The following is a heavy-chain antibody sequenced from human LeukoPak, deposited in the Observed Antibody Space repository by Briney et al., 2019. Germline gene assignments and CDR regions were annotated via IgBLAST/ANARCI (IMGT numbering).Heavy chain of an antibody. CDR2: ISGSGGST. Sequence: GGSLRLSCAASGFTFSSYAMSWVRQAPGKGLEWVSAISGSGGSTYYADSVKGRFTISRDNSKNTLYLQMNSLRAEDTAVYYCSPHGSGSYYSSYFDCWGQGTLVTVSS. D-gene: IGHD3-10*01. CDR1: GFTFSSYA. V-gene: IGHV3-23*01. CDR3: SPHGSGSYYSSYFDC. J-gene: IGHJ4*02.